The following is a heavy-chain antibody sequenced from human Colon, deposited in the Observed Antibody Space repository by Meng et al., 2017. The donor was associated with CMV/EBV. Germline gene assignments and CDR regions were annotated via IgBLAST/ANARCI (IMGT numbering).Heavy chain of an antibody. CDR3: TREGFDY. CDR1: GYAFTGYW. V-gene: IGHV1-2*06. J-gene: IGHJ4*02. Sequence: SVTLSCKASGYAFTGYWMHWVRQAPGQGLGWMGRIKPSTGDTNYAQNFQGRVTVTRDTSISTVYMEVNSLTSDDTAVYYCTREGFDYWGQGALVTVSS. CDR2: IKPSTGDT.